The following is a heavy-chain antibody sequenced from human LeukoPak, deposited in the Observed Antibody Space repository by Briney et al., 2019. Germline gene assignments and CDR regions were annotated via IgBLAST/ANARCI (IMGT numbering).Heavy chain of an antibody. Sequence: SVKVSCKASGYTLSSFGLSWVRQAPGQGLEWMGGIIPIFGTANYAQKFQGRVTITTDESTSTAYMELSSLRSEDTAVYYCARVGTTIFGVAKPNYYYYYMDVWGKGTTVTVSS. D-gene: IGHD3-3*01. CDR3: ARVGTTIFGVAKPNYYYYYMDV. J-gene: IGHJ6*03. CDR2: IIPIFGTA. V-gene: IGHV1-69*05. CDR1: GYTLSSFG.